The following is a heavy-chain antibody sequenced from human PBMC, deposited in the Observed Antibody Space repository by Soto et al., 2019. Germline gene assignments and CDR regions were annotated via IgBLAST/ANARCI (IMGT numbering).Heavy chain of an antibody. J-gene: IGHJ5*02. CDR1: GGSFSGYY. CDR2: INHSGST. CDR3: ASDSRGVTTLFVWFDP. D-gene: IGHD4-17*01. Sequence: QVQLQQWGAGLLKPSETLSLTCAVYGGSFSGYYWSWIRQPPGKGLEWIGEINHSGSTNYNPSLKSRVTIAVDTSKNQFSLKLSSVTAADTAVYYCASDSRGVTTLFVWFDPWGQGTLVTVSS. V-gene: IGHV4-34*01.